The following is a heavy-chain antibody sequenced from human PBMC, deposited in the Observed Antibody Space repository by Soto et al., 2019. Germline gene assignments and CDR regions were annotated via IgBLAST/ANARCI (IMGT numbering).Heavy chain of an antibody. CDR1: GGSISTGGYY. Sequence: SETLSLTCSVSGGSISTGGYYWNWIRQHPGRGLDWIGYISDSGTTYYNPSLKSRVTIAVDTSKNQFSLKLNSVTAADTAVYYCARGRRGNYGYRWFDPWGQGTLVTVSS. J-gene: IGHJ5*02. D-gene: IGHD5-18*01. CDR2: ISDSGTT. CDR3: ARGRRGNYGYRWFDP. V-gene: IGHV4-31*03.